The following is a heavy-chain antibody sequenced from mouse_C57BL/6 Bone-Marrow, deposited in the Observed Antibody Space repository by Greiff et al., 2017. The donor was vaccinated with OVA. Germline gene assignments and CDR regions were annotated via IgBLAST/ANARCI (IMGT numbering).Heavy chain of an antibody. V-gene: IGHV10-1*01. CDR1: GFSFNTYA. CDR3: VAPLYAMDY. J-gene: IGHJ4*01. CDR2: IRSKSNNYAT. Sequence: EVQLQESGGGLVQPKGSLKLSCAASGFSFNTYAMNWVRQAPGKGLEWVARIRSKSNNYATYYADSVKDRFTISRDDSESMLYLQMNNLKTEDTAMYYCVAPLYAMDYWGQGTSVTVSS.